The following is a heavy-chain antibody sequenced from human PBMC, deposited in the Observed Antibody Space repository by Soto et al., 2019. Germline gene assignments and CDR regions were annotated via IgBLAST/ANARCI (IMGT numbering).Heavy chain of an antibody. CDR1: GFTFTSYW. J-gene: IGHJ4*02. V-gene: IGHV3-7*05. CDR3: ARLRFIFMERDFDS. Sequence: EVQLVESGGGLVQPGGSLRLSCAASGFTFTSYWMSWVRQAPGKGLEWVANIKQDVTSKYYADSVKGRFTVSRDNGKSSIYLQMASLRDDDTAVYLCARLRFIFMERDFDSWGQGTLVTVSS. CDR2: IKQDVTSK. D-gene: IGHD3-3*01.